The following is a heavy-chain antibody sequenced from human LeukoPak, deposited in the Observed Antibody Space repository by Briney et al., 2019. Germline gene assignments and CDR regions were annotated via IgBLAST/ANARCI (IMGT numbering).Heavy chain of an antibody. CDR3: ARGIFGVVIPTPSNYYYMDV. D-gene: IGHD3-3*01. Sequence: SVNVSCKASGGTFSSYAISWVRQAPGQGLEWMGWIIPIFGTANYAQKFQGRVTITADESTSTAYMELSSLRSEDTAVYYCARGIFGVVIPTPSNYYYMDVWGKGTTVTVSS. CDR1: GGTFSSYA. CDR2: IIPIFGTA. J-gene: IGHJ6*03. V-gene: IGHV1-69*13.